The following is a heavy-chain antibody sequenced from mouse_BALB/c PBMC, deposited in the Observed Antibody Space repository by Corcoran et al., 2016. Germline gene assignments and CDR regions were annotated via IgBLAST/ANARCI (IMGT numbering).Heavy chain of an antibody. J-gene: IGHJ1*01. V-gene: IGHV1-4*02. D-gene: IGHD4-1*01. Sequence: QVQLQQSAAELARPGASVKMSCKASGYTFTSYTIHWVKQRPGQGLEWFGYINPSGGYTEYNQKFKDKTTLTADKSSSTAYMQLSSLTSEDSAVYYCARRWDWYFDVWGAGTTVTVSS. CDR3: ARRWDWYFDV. CDR1: GYTFTSYT. CDR2: INPSGGYT.